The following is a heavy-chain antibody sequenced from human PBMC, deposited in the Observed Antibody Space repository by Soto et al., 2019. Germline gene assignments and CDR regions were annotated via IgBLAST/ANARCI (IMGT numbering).Heavy chain of an antibody. CDR2: MNPKSGNT. Sequence: QVQLVQSGAEVKKPGASVKVSCKASGYIFTSYEFNWVRQATGQGLEWMGWMNPKSGNTGYAQKFQGRVTMTRNTSISTAYMELSSVRSEDTAVYYCASSTVTTSIFWGQGTLVTVSS. J-gene: IGHJ4*02. V-gene: IGHV1-8*01. CDR3: ASSTVTTSIF. CDR1: GYIFTSYE. D-gene: IGHD4-17*01.